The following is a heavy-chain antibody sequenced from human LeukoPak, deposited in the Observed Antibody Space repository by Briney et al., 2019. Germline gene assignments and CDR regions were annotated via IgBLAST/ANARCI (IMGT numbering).Heavy chain of an antibody. D-gene: IGHD4-17*01. Sequence: GESLKISCKASGYTFTGYYMHWVRQAPGQGLEWMGWINPNSGGTNYAQKFQGRVTMTRDTSISTAYMELSRLRSDDTAVYYCAITEDYGDYEGWDYWGQGTLVTVSS. CDR2: INPNSGGT. J-gene: IGHJ4*02. CDR3: AITEDYGDYEGWDY. V-gene: IGHV1-2*02. CDR1: GYTFTGYY.